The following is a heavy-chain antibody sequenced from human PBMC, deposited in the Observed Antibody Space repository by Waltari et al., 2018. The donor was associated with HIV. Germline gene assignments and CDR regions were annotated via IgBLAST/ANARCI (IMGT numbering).Heavy chain of an antibody. J-gene: IGHJ5*02. Sequence: QLQLQESGPGLVKPSETLSLTCTVSGGSISSSSYYWGWIRQPPGKGLEWIGSIYYSGSTYYNPSLKSRVTISVDTSKNQFSLKLSSVTAADTAVYYCARDSKTNVYNWFDPWGQGTLVTVSS. D-gene: IGHD3-16*01. CDR2: IYYSGST. CDR1: GGSISSSSYY. V-gene: IGHV4-39*07. CDR3: ARDSKTNVYNWFDP.